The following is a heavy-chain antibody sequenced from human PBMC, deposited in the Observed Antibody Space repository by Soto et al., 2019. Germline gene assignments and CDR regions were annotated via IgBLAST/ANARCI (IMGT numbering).Heavy chain of an antibody. J-gene: IGHJ4*02. CDR3: VRDGEYRTDWPDEFDF. V-gene: IGHV5-51*03. CDR2: IYPGDSDT. D-gene: IGHD6-6*01. CDR1: GYSFTSYW. Sequence: EVQLVQSGPEVKKPGESLKISCKASGYSFTSYWIGWVRQMPGKGPECMGLIYPGDSDTRYSPAFQGQVTISADKSINTAYLQGSRLKASDRAMYYWVRDGEYRTDWPDEFDFLGQGTLVTVSS.